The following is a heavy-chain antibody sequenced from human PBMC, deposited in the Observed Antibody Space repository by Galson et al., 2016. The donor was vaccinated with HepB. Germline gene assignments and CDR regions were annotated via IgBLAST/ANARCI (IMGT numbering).Heavy chain of an antibody. V-gene: IGHV3-11*06. D-gene: IGHD3-16*01. Sequence: SLRLSCAASGFTFSNYYMHWIRQAPGKGLEWVSYISTDRSHTNYADSVKGRFTISRDNAKNTLYLQMNSLRPEDTAVYYCARACRSECFAYFDYRSLGT. CDR2: ISTDRSHT. CDR1: GFTFSNYY. J-gene: IGHJ4*02. CDR3: ARACRSECFAYFDY.